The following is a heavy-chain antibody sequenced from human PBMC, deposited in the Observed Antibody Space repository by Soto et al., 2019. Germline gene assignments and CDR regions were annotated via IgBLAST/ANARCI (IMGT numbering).Heavy chain of an antibody. D-gene: IGHD2-8*01. CDR1: GFTFSSYS. V-gene: IGHV3-21*01. Sequence: KPGGSLRLSCAASGFTFSSYSMNWVRQAPGKGLEWVSSISSSSSYIYYADSVKGRFTISRDNAKNSLYLQMNSLRAEDTAVYYCAREGEIVPQMDYYYYGMDVWGQGTTVTVSS. J-gene: IGHJ6*02. CDR3: AREGEIVPQMDYYYYGMDV. CDR2: ISSSSSYI.